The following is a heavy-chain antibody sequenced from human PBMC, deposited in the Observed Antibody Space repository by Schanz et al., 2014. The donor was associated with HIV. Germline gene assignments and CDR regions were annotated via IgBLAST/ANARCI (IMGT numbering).Heavy chain of an antibody. CDR2: ISGSVGST. V-gene: IGHV3-23*04. J-gene: IGHJ6*02. D-gene: IGHD3-10*01. Sequence: VQLVESGGGLEQPGGSLRLSCAASGFTFSIYAMSWVRQAPGKGLEWVSSISGSVGSTYYADSVKGRFTISRDNSKNTRYLQMNTLRAEDTAVYYCAKGSNYYGLDVWGQGTTVTVSS. CDR3: AKGSNYYGLDV. CDR1: GFTFSIYA.